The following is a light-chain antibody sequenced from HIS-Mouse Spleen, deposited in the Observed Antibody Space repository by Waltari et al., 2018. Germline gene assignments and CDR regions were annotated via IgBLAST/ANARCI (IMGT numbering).Light chain of an antibody. V-gene: IGLV2-11*01. CDR3: CSYAGSYTGV. J-gene: IGLJ1*01. Sequence: QSALTQPRSVSGSPGPSVTISCTGTSSAVGGYNYVSWYQQHPGKATKLMIYDVSKRPSGVPDRFSGSKSGNTASLTISGLQAEDEADYYCCSYAGSYTGVFGTGTKVTVL. CDR1: SSAVGGYNY. CDR2: DVS.